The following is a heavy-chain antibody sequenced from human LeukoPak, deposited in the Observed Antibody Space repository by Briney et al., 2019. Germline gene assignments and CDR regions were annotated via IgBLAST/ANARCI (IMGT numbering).Heavy chain of an antibody. V-gene: IGHV3-53*01. J-gene: IGHJ3*02. CDR1: GFTVSSIH. CDR3: ARGGRGSAAVVAPRSFDI. D-gene: IGHD3-22*01. CDR2: TYTGGNS. Sequence: GGSLRLSCAASGFTVSSIHMVWVRQAPGKGLEWVSVTYTGGNSYYADSVKGRFIISRDISKNTLYLQMNSLRAEDSALYYCARGGRGSAAVVAPRSFDIWGQGTMDTVSS.